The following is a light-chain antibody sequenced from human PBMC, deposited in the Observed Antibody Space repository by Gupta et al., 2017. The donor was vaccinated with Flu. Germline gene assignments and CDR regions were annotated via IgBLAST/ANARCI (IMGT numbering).Light chain of an antibody. CDR3: QHYDNWLTYS. Sequence: DIVMTQSPGTLSVSPGERATLSCRASRSVKSKLAWYQQKPGQAPRLLIYDASTRVTGITARFSGSGYGKEFPLTISSRQSEDFAVYYCQHYDNWLTYSFGQGTKMEIK. J-gene: IGKJ2*01. CDR2: DAS. CDR1: RSVKSK. V-gene: IGKV3D-15*01.